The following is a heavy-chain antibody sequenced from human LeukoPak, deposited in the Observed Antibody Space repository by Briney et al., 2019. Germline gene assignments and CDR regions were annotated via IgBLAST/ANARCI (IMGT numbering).Heavy chain of an antibody. CDR1: GFTFSSYS. D-gene: IGHD2-2*01. CDR3: ARDCLSKPAAMPMIYYYYMDV. Sequence: GGSLRLSCAASGFTFSSYSMNWVRQAPGKGLEWVSAISSSSGYIDYADSVKGRFTISRDNAKNSLYLQMNSLRAEDTAVYYCARDCLSKPAAMPMIYYYYMDVWGKGTTVTVSS. J-gene: IGHJ6*03. CDR2: ISSSSGYI. V-gene: IGHV3-21*01.